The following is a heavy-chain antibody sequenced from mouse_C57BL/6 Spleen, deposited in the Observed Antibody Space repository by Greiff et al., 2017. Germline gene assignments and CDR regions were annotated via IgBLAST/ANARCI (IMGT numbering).Heavy chain of an antibody. D-gene: IGHD2-4*01. CDR2: ILPGSGST. CDR1: GYTFTGYW. V-gene: IGHV1-9*01. Sequence: VQLQQSGAELMKPGASVKLSCKATGYTFTGYWIEWVKQRPGHGLEWIGAILPGSGSTTYNEKFKGKATFTADTSSTSAYMQLSSLTTEDSAIYYCARNYDYDGWFAYWGQGTLVTVSA. J-gene: IGHJ3*01. CDR3: ARNYDYDGWFAY.